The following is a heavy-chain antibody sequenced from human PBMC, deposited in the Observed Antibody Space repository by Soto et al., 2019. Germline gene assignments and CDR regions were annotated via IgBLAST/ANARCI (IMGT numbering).Heavy chain of an antibody. V-gene: IGHV1-2*04. CDR1: GYTFTGYY. Sequence: QVQLVQSGAEVKKPGASVKVSCKASGYTFTGYYMHWVRQAPGQGLEWMGWINPNSGGTNYAQKFQGWVTMTRDTSISTAYMELSRLRSDDTAVYYCARAFGGCSSTSCYPDFDYWGQGILVTVSS. D-gene: IGHD2-2*01. CDR2: INPNSGGT. CDR3: ARAFGGCSSTSCYPDFDY. J-gene: IGHJ4*02.